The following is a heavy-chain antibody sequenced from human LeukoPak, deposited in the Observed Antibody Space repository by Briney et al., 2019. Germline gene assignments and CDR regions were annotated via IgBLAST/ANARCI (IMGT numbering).Heavy chain of an antibody. D-gene: IGHD3-16*01. CDR1: GFTFSSYD. Sequence: GGSLRLSCAASGFTFSSYDMHWVRQAPGQGLEWGSFVRSDGSNKHYADSVKGRFTISRDNSKNTLYLQMNSLRAEDTAVYYCAKEWGNSIHYFDYWGQGSLVTVSS. CDR2: VRSDGSNK. V-gene: IGHV3-30*02. CDR3: AKEWGNSIHYFDY. J-gene: IGHJ4*02.